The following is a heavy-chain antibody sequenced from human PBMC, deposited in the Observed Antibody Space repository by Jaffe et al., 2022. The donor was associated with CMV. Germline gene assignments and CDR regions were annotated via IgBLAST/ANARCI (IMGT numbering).Heavy chain of an antibody. CDR3: ARENDTQYSSGWYMTFDY. Sequence: QVQLQESGPGLVKPSETLSLTCTVSGGSISSYYWSWIRQPAGKGLEWIGRIYTSGSTNYNPSLKSRVTMSVDTSKNQFSLKLSSVTAADTAVYYCARENDTQYSSGWYMTFDYWGQGTLVTVSS. J-gene: IGHJ4*02. CDR1: GGSISSYY. D-gene: IGHD6-19*01. CDR2: IYTSGST. V-gene: IGHV4-4*07.